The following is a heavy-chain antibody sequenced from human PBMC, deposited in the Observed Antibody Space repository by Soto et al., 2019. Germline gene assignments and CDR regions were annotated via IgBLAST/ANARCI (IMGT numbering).Heavy chain of an antibody. CDR2: IYYSGST. CDR3: ARVPSEIRVP. Sequence: PSETLSLTRTVSGGSINSYYWGWIRQPPGKGLEWIGYIYYSGSTNYNPSLKSRVTISVDTSKNQFSLKLSSVTAADTAVYYCARVPSEIRVPWGQGTLVTVSS. CDR1: GGSINSYY. D-gene: IGHD3-10*01. J-gene: IGHJ5*02. V-gene: IGHV4-59*01.